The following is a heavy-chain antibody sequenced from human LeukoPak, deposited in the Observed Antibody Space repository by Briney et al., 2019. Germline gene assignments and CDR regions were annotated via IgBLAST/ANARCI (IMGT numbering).Heavy chain of an antibody. CDR3: ARGLPNRSVVVVPAAFDY. D-gene: IGHD2-2*01. V-gene: IGHV4-39*07. Sequence: SETLSLTCSVSGVSIRSSGDYWGWIRRSPGKGLEWIGSIYYTENTGTTSYNPSLSSRVTISVDTSKNQFSLKVTSVTAADTAIYYCARGLPNRSVVVVPAAFDYWGQGTRVTVSS. J-gene: IGHJ4*02. CDR1: GVSIRSSGDY. CDR2: IYYTENTGTT.